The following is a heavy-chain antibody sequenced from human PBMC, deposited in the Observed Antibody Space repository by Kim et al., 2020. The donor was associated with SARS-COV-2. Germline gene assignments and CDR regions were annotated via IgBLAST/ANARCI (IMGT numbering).Heavy chain of an antibody. CDR1: GFTFDDYA. D-gene: IGHD6-13*01. CDR2: ISGDGGST. J-gene: IGHJ6*02. V-gene: IGHV3-43*02. Sequence: GGSLRLSCAASGFTFDDYAMHWVRQAPGKGLEWVSLISGDGGSTYYADSVKGRFTISRDNSKNSLYLQMNSLRTEDTALYYCAKGVGQQLLVYYYGMDVWGQGTTVTVSS. CDR3: AKGVGQQLLVYYYGMDV.